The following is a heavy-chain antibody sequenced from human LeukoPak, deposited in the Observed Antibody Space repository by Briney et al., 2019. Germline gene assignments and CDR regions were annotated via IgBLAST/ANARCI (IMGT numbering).Heavy chain of an antibody. V-gene: IGHV4-34*01. CDR2: INHSGST. D-gene: IGHD2-15*01. J-gene: IGHJ4*02. Sequence: SETLSLTCAVSGGSFSDYYWSWIRQPPGKGLEWIGEINHSGSTSYNPSLKSRVTISVDTSKNQFSLRLSSVTAADTAVYYCARGGFLGYCSGGSCYSLDYWGQGTLVTVSS. CDR1: GGSFSDYY. CDR3: ARGGFLGYCSGGSCYSLDY.